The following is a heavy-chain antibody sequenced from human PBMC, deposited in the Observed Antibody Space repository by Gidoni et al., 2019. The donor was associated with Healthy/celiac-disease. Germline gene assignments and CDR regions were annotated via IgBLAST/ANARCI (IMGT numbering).Heavy chain of an antibody. D-gene: IGHD2-8*01. CDR2: IWYDGSYN. CDR3: ARDWRIVLISYYMDV. CDR1: GSTCRSDG. V-gene: IGHV3-33*01. Sequence: QVQQVESGGGVGQPGRCLRIAGAASGSTCRSDGIHWVRQAPGKRLEWLSVIWYDGSYNYYADSVKGRFTISRDNSKNTLFLQMNSLRAEDTAVYYCARDWRIVLISYYMDVWGNGTTVTVSS. J-gene: IGHJ6*03.